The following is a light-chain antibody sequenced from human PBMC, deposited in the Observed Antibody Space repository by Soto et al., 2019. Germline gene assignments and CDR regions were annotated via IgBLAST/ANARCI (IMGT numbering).Light chain of an antibody. CDR2: DAS. J-gene: IGKJ4*01. CDR1: QSVSNY. V-gene: IGKV3-11*01. Sequence: EIVLTQSPTTLSLSPGERATLSCRASQSVSNYFAWYQQKPGQAPRLLIYDASTRAADIPARFSGGGSATAYSGTIGSLAPEDFAVYYYQQRSDWPLTVGGGTKVEIK. CDR3: QQRSDWPLT.